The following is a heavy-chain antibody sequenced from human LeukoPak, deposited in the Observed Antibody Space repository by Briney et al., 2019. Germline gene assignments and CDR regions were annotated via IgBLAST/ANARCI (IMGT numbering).Heavy chain of an antibody. J-gene: IGHJ6*02. V-gene: IGHV1-3*04. D-gene: IGHD6-19*01. CDR3: AREQWLGSFYYYYYDLDV. Sequence: ASVKVSCKASGYTLSQYAMHWVRQAPGQRPEWMGWINSGNSNTKYDQKFQGRVTITRDTSANTAYMELSSLRSEDTAVYYCAREQWLGSFYYYYYDLDVWGQGTTVTVSS. CDR1: GYTLSQYA. CDR2: INSGNSNT.